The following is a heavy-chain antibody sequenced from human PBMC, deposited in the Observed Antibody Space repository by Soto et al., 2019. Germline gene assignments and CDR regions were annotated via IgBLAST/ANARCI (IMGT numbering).Heavy chain of an antibody. V-gene: IGHV3-30-3*01. CDR2: ISYDGSNK. J-gene: IGHJ4*02. CDR3: ARYWRISDRRSAYFDY. CDR1: GFTFSSYA. D-gene: IGHD3-22*01. Sequence: PGGSLRLSCAASGFTFSSYAMHWVRQAPGKGLEWVAVISYDGSNKYYADSVKGRFTISRDNSKNTLYLQMNSLRAEDTAVYYCARYWRISDRRSAYFDYWGQGTLVTVSS.